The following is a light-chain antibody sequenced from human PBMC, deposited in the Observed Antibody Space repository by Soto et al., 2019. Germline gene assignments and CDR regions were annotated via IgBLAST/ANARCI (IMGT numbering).Light chain of an antibody. CDR3: MQGTHWPT. CDR2: KVS. Sequence: VMNQSPLSLPVTLGQPASISCRSSQSLVYSDGNTYLNWFQQRPGQSQRRLIYKVSNRDSGVPDRFSGSGSGTDFTLKISRVEGEDVGVYYCMQGTHWPTFGQGTKVEIK. J-gene: IGKJ1*01. V-gene: IGKV2-30*01. CDR1: QSLVYSDGNTY.